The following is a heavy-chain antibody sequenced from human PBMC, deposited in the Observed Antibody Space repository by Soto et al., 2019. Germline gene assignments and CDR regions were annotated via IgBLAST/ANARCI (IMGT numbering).Heavy chain of an antibody. J-gene: IGHJ6*02. CDR1: GFTFSDYY. D-gene: IGHD3-3*01. CDR2: ISSSGSTI. CDR3: ARGDYDFWSGYQKGYYYYGMDV. V-gene: IGHV3-11*01. Sequence: GGSLRLSCAASGFTFSDYYMSWIRQAPGKGLEWVSYISSSGSTIYYADSVKGRFTISRDNAKNSLYLQMNSLRAEDTAVYYCARGDYDFWSGYQKGYYYYGMDVWGQGTTVTVSS.